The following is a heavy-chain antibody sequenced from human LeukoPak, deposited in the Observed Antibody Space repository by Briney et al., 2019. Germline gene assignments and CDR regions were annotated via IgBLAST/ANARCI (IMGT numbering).Heavy chain of an antibody. J-gene: IGHJ3*02. CDR3: ARDYGSGSYPGEDAFDI. V-gene: IGHV1-18*01. CDR2: ISAYNGNT. CDR1: GYTFTSYG. D-gene: IGHD3-10*01. Sequence: ASVKVSCKASGYTFTSYGISWVRQAPGQGLEWMGWISAYNGNTNYAQKLQGRVTMTTDTSTSTAYMDMRSLRPDDTAVYYCARDYGSGSYPGEDAFDIWGQGTMVTVSS.